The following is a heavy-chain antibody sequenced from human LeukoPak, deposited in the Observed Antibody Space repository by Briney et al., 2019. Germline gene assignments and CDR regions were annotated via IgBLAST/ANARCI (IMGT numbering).Heavy chain of an antibody. Sequence: GRSLRLSCAASGFTFSSYGMHWVRQAPGKGLEWVAVISYDGSNKYYADSVKGRFTISRDNSKNSLYLQMNSLRAEDTAVYYCARALRVVAGPGMDVWGQGTTVTVSS. CDR3: ARALRVVAGPGMDV. CDR2: ISYDGSNK. CDR1: GFTFSSYG. J-gene: IGHJ6*02. D-gene: IGHD2-15*01. V-gene: IGHV3-30*03.